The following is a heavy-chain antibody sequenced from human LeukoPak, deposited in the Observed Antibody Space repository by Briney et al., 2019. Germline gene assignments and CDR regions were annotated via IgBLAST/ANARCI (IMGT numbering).Heavy chain of an antibody. D-gene: IGHD7-27*01. CDR1: GFTFSSYG. V-gene: IGHV3-30*18. CDR2: ISYDGSNK. CDR3: AKLGIPFDY. J-gene: IGHJ4*02. Sequence: HPGRSLRLSCAASGFTFSSYGMHWVRQAPGKGLEWVAVISYDGSNKYYADSVKGRFTISRDNSKNTLYLQMNSLRAEDTAVYYCAKLGIPFDYWGQGTLVTVSS.